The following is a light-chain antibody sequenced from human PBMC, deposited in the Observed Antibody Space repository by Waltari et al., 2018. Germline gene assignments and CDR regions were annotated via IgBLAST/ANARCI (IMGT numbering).Light chain of an antibody. CDR2: QDS. CDR1: HSNIGSNY. Sequence: QSVLTQPPSASGTPGQRVTISCSGSHSNIGSNYVYWYQQLPGTAPKRLIFQDSQRPSGVPDRFSGSKSGTSASLAISGLRSEDEADYYCAAWDDSLSGPIFATGTKVTV. CDR3: AAWDDSLSGPI. V-gene: IGLV1-47*01. J-gene: IGLJ1*01.